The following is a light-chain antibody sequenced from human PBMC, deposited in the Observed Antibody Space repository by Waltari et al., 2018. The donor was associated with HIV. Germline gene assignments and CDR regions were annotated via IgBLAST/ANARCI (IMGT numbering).Light chain of an antibody. CDR1: TSNIGNNI. CDR2: RHH. V-gene: IGLV1-47*01. Sequence: QSVLPPPPAASGTPGQRVTIPCSGSTSNIGNNIVSWYQQLPGPAHKLLISRHHQRPSGVPDRFSGSKSRTSASLAISGLRSEDEADYYCAAWDDSLNGVLFGGGTKVTVL. J-gene: IGLJ2*01. CDR3: AAWDDSLNGVL.